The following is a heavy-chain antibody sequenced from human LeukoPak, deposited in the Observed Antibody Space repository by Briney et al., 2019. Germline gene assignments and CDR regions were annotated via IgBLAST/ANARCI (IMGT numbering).Heavy chain of an antibody. J-gene: IGHJ4*02. CDR1: GFTFSSYS. D-gene: IGHD6-13*01. CDR2: ISSSSSYI. CDR3: ARDLIAAAGY. V-gene: IGHV3-21*01. Sequence: GGSLKLSCAASGFTFSSYSMNWVRQAPGKGLEWVSSISSSSSYIYYADSVKGRFTISRDNAKNSLFLHMNSLRAEDTAVYYCARDLIAAAGYWGQGTLVTVSS.